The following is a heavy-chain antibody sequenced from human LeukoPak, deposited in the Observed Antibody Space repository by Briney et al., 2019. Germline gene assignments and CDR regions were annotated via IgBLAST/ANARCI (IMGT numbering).Heavy chain of an antibody. CDR1: GFTLSSNW. J-gene: IGHJ4*02. Sequence: GGSLRLSCAASGFTLSSNWMHWVRQAPGKGPVWVSRINSDGSSTSYADSVKGRFTISRDNAKNTLYQQMNSLRAEDTAVYYCARGLNGVASDYWGQGTVVTVSS. V-gene: IGHV3-74*01. CDR2: INSDGSST. CDR3: ARGLNGVASDY. D-gene: IGHD2-8*01.